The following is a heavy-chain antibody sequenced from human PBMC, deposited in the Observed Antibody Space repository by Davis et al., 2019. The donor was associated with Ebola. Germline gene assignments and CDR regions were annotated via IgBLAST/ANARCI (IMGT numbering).Heavy chain of an antibody. Sequence: PGGSLRLSCGASGITFSSYSMDWVRQAPGKGLEWVSYIDSSSRTIYYADSVKGRFIISRDNAKNSLYLQMNSLRDEDTAVYYCARLLWRSFYFDLWGRGTLVTVSS. CDR1: GITFSSYS. CDR3: ARLLWRSFYFDL. V-gene: IGHV3-48*02. CDR2: IDSSSRTI. J-gene: IGHJ2*01.